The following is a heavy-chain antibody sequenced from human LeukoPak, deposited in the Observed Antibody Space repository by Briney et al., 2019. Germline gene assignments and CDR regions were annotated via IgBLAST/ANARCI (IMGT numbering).Heavy chain of an antibody. V-gene: IGHV3-9*01. D-gene: IGHD4-17*01. Sequence: GGSLRLSCAASGFTFDDYAMHWVRQAPGKGLERVSGISWNSGSIGYADSVKGRFTISRDNAKNSLYLQMNSLRAEDTALYYCAKDSDYGDYSDYYGMDVWGQGTTVTVSS. J-gene: IGHJ6*02. CDR2: ISWNSGSI. CDR1: GFTFDDYA. CDR3: AKDSDYGDYSDYYGMDV.